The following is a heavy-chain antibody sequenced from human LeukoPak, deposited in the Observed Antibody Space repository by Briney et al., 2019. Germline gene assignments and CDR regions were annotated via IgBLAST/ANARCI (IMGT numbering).Heavy chain of an antibody. CDR3: ARRYIRGIVATIPWNNWFDP. V-gene: IGHV4-34*01. J-gene: IGHJ5*02. CDR1: GGSFSGFH. D-gene: IGHD5-12*01. Sequence: PSETLSLTCAVYGGSFSGFHWNWIRQPPGKGLEWIGDINHSGSTNYNPSLKSRVTISVDTSKNQFSLKLSSVTAADTAVYYCARRYIRGIVATIPWNNWFDPWGQGTLVTVSS. CDR2: INHSGST.